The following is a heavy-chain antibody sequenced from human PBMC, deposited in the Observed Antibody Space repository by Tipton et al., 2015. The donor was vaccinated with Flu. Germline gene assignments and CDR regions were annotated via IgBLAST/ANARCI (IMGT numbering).Heavy chain of an antibody. D-gene: IGHD3-10*02. CDR3: ARLSFYDVDLKNFYFDY. CDR1: GGSINGYY. V-gene: IGHV4-59*04. Sequence: TLSLTCTVSGGSINGYYWSWIRQPPGKGLEWIGSVYYNGHSYYNPSLKTRVAMSVDTSKNQLSLKLSSVTAADTAMFYCARLSFYDVDLKNFYFDYWGQGTLVTVSS. CDR2: VYYNGHS. J-gene: IGHJ4*02.